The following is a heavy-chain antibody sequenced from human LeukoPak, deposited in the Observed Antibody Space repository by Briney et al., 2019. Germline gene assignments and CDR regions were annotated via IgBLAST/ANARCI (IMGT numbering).Heavy chain of an antibody. CDR2: IYTSGST. CDR1: GYSISSGYY. Sequence: SETLSLTCTVSGYSISSGYYWSWIRQPAGKGLEWIGRIYTSGSTNYNPSLKSRVTISVDTSKNQFSLKLSSVTAADTAVYYCARDDYIHAFDIWGQGTMVTVSS. J-gene: IGHJ3*02. CDR3: ARDDYIHAFDI. V-gene: IGHV4-61*02. D-gene: IGHD4-11*01.